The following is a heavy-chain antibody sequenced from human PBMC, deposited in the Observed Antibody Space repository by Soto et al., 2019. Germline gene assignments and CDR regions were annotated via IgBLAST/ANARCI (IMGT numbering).Heavy chain of an antibody. CDR2: ISAYNGNT. J-gene: IGHJ6*02. CDR3: ASVWIAAAGNVNYYYGMDV. V-gene: IGHV1-18*01. D-gene: IGHD6-13*01. Sequence: ASVKVSCKASGGTFSSYALRWVRQAPAQELEWMGWISAYNGNTNYAQKLQGRVTMTTDTSTSTAYMELRSLKSDDTAVYYCASVWIAAAGNVNYYYGMDVWGQGTTVTVSS. CDR1: GGTFSSYA.